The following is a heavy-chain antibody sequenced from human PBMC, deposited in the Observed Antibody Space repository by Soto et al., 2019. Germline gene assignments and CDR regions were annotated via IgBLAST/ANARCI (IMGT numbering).Heavy chain of an antibody. CDR2: IYYSGST. CDR3: ARRYGPGFDY. D-gene: IGHD4-17*01. V-gene: IGHV4-59*08. J-gene: IGHJ4*02. CDR1: GGSISSYY. Sequence: QVQLQESGPGLVKPSETLSLTCTVSGGSISSYYWSWIRQPPGKGLEWIGNIYYSGSTNYNPSLQILGTMAADTAKHQSSLKPSSVTAADTAMYSCARRYGPGFDYGGQGTLVTVSS.